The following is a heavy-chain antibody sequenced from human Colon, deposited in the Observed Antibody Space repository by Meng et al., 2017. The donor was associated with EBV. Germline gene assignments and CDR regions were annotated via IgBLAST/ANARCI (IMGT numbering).Heavy chain of an antibody. CDR1: GSALTSYA. V-gene: IGHV1-18*01. D-gene: IGHD5-12*01. J-gene: IGHJ5*02. Sequence: LMKPGASVNVACNVAGSALTSYAMNGARQAPGQRLEWMGWISAYNGNPNYAQKLQARVTITTDTSTSTAYMELRRLRSDDTAVYYCARNRPRGVATGANWFDPWGQGTLVTVSS. CDR2: ISAYNGNP. CDR3: ARNRPRGVATGANWFDP.